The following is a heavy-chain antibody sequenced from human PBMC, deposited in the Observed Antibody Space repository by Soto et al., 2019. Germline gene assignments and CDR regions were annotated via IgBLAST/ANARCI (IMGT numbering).Heavy chain of an antibody. D-gene: IGHD5-12*01. CDR1: GFTFSSYW. J-gene: IGHJ4*02. CDR2: IYNPGSTA. V-gene: IGHV3-74*01. CDR3: VRGNTGYGNFDY. Sequence: GGSLRLSCAASGFTFSSYWMHWVRQAPGKGLVWVARIYNPGSTASYADSVKGRFTISRDNAKNTLYLQISSLTVEDTAVFYCVRGNTGYGNFDYWGQGILVTVSS.